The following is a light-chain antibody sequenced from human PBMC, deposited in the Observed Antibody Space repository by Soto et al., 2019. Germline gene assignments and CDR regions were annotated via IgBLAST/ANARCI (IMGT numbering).Light chain of an antibody. CDR3: QQYNNWPPYT. J-gene: IGKJ2*01. CDR1: QSVSSD. Sequence: EIVMTQSPATLSVSPGDRATLSCRASQSVSSDLAWSQQKPGQAPRLLIYGASTRATGIPTRFSGSGSGTEFTLNISSLQSEDFAVYYCQQYNNWPPYTFGQGTKLEIK. CDR2: GAS. V-gene: IGKV3-15*01.